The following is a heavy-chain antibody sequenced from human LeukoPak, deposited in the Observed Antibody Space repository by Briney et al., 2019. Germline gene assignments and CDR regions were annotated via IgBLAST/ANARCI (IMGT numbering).Heavy chain of an antibody. CDR2: IKSKTDGGTT. D-gene: IGHD3-10*01. CDR3: TTTSPMVRGVISY. J-gene: IGHJ4*02. V-gene: IGHV3-15*01. CDR1: GFTFSNAW. Sequence: GGSLRLSCAASGFTFSNAWMSWVRQAPGKGLEWVGRIKSKTDGGTTDYAAPVKGRFTISRDDSKNTLYLQMNSLKTEDTAVYHCTTTSPMVRGVISYWGQGTLVTVSS.